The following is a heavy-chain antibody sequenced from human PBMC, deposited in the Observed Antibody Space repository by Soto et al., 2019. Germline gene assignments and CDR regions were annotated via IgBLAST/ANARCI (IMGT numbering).Heavy chain of an antibody. D-gene: IGHD2-15*01. V-gene: IGHV3-23*01. CDR2: ISDSGGST. CDR3: AKVPGRIVVVVAALGFAY. J-gene: IGHJ4*02. CDR1: GFTFSSYA. Sequence: EVQLLESGGGLVQPGGSLRLSCAASGFTFSSYAMSWVRQAPGKGPECGSGISDSGGSTYYADSVKGRFTISRDNSKNTLYLEMNSLRAEDTAVYYCAKVPGRIVVVVAALGFAYWGQGTLVTVSS.